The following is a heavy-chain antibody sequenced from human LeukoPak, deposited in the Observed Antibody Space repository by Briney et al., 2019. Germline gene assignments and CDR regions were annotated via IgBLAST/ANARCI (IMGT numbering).Heavy chain of an antibody. J-gene: IGHJ4*02. CDR3: VKDISGWYYGSGSYFDY. V-gene: IGHV3-53*01. CDR1: GFTVNNNY. D-gene: IGHD3-10*01. Sequence: GGSLRLSCAASGFTVNNNYMNWVRQAPGKGLEWVSLIYSGDSTYYADSVKGRFIISRDNSKNTLYLQMNSLRAEDTAVYYCVKDISGWYYGSGSYFDYWGQGTLVTVSS. CDR2: IYSGDST.